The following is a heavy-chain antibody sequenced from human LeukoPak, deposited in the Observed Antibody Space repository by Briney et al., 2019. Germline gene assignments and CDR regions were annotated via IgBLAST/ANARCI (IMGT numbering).Heavy chain of an antibody. Sequence: GGSLRLSCAASGFTFSSYGMHWVRQAPGKGLEWVAVISYDGSNKYYADSVKGRFTISRDNSKNTLYLQMNSLRAEDTAVYYCAKDFRGSGSYYTPYYYYYGVDVWGKGTTVTVSS. CDR2: ISYDGSNK. V-gene: IGHV3-30*18. CDR3: AKDFRGSGSYYTPYYYYYGVDV. CDR1: GFTFSSYG. J-gene: IGHJ6*04. D-gene: IGHD3-10*01.